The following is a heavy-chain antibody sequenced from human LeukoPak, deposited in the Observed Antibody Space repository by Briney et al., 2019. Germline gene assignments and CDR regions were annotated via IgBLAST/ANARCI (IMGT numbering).Heavy chain of an antibody. CDR2: IIPIFGTA. J-gene: IGHJ4*02. Sequence: ASVKVSCKASGGTFSSYAISWVRQAPGQGLEWMGGIIPIFGTANYAQKFQGRVTITADKSTSTAYMELSSLRSEDTAVYYCARGRTYSGSADYWGQGTLVTVSS. D-gene: IGHD5-12*01. V-gene: IGHV1-69*06. CDR3: ARGRTYSGSADY. CDR1: GGTFSSYA.